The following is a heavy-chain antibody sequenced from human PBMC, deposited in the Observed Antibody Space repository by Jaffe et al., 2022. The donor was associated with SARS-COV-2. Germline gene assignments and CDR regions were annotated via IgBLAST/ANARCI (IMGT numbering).Heavy chain of an antibody. CDR3: ARVGHAVVTDSYYYMDV. D-gene: IGHD2-15*01. CDR2: INTNTGNP. CDR1: GYTFTSYA. Sequence: QVQLVQSGSDLKKPGASVKVSCKASGYTFTSYALNWVRQAPGQGPEWMGWINTNTGNPTYAQGFTGRFVFSLDTSVSTAYLQISSLKAEDTAVYYCARVGHAVVTDSYYYMDVWGKGTTVTVSS. V-gene: IGHV7-4-1*02. J-gene: IGHJ6*03.